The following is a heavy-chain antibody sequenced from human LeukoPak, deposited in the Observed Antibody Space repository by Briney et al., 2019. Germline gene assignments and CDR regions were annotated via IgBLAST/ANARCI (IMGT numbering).Heavy chain of an antibody. CDR3: AREVREWYYYGSGSPFDP. V-gene: IGHV4-59*12. J-gene: IGHJ5*02. D-gene: IGHD3-10*01. CDR1: GGSISSYY. Sequence: SETLSLTCTVSGGSISSYYWSWIRQPPGKGLEWIGYIYYSGSTNYNPSLESRVTMSVDTSKNQFSLKLSSVSAADTAVYYCAREVREWYYYGSGSPFDPWGQGTLVTVSS. CDR2: IYYSGST.